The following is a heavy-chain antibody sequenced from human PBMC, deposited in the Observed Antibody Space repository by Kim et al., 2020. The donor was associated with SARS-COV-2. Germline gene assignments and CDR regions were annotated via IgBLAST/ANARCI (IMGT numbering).Heavy chain of an antibody. D-gene: IGHD2-2*01. CDR3: AKDYCTSTNCYFDY. CDR1: GFTFSSYA. J-gene: IGHJ4*02. V-gene: IGHV3-23*01. CDR2: ISGSGGST. Sequence: GGSLRLSCAASGFTFSSYAMNWVRQAPGKGLEWVSAISGSGGSTYYADSVKGRFTISRDNSKNTLYLQMSSLRAEDTAVYYCAKDYCTSTNCYFDYWGQGTLVTVSS.